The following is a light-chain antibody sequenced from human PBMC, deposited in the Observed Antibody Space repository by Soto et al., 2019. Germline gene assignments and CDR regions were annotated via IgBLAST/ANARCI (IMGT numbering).Light chain of an antibody. J-gene: IGKJ5*01. V-gene: IGKV3-11*01. CDR2: DAS. CDR1: QSVASF. CDR3: QKRSNWPPTT. Sequence: IVLTQSPATLSLSPGERATLSCRASQSVASFLAWYQQKPGQAPRLLIYDASNRATGIPARFSGSGSGTDFTLTISSLEPEDFAVYYCQKRSNWPPTTFGQGTRLEIK.